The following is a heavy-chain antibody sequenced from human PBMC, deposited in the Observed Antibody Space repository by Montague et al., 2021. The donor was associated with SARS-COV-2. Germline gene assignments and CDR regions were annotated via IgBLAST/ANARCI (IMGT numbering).Heavy chain of an antibody. CDR3: ARQDIQLRFDL. J-gene: IGHJ2*01. CDR1: SASISNDIYY. V-gene: IGHV4-39*01. CDR2: SRYGGTS. D-gene: IGHD1-1*01. Sequence: SETLSLTCTVSSASISNDIYYWGWIRLPPGKGPEWIGGSRYGGTSYYNPSLKSRVTISIDTSKNQCSLTMTAVTAADTAVYFCARQDIQLRFDLWGRGTLVTVSS.